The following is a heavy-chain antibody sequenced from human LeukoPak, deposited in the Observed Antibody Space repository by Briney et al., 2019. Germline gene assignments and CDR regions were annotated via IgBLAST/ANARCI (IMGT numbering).Heavy chain of an antibody. J-gene: IGHJ6*03. CDR2: IIPIFGTA. V-gene: IGHV1-69*05. Sequence: ASVKVSCKASGGTFSSYAISWVRQAPGQGLEWMGGIIPIFGTANYAQKFQGRVTITTDESTSTAYMELSSLGSEDTAVYYCASQSIFGVVTGLYMDVWGKGTTVTVSS. D-gene: IGHD3-3*01. CDR1: GGTFSSYA. CDR3: ASQSIFGVVTGLYMDV.